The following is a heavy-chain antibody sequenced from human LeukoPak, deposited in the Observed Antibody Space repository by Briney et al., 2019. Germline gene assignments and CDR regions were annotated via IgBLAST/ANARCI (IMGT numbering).Heavy chain of an antibody. Sequence: ASVKVSCKASGYTFTGYYMHWVRQAPGQGLEWMGWINPNSGGTNYAQKSQGRVTMTRDTSISTAYMELSRLRSDDTAVYYCARVQWIAAREYYFDYWGQGTLVTVSS. V-gene: IGHV1-2*02. CDR3: ARVQWIAAREYYFDY. CDR2: INPNSGGT. CDR1: GYTFTGYY. J-gene: IGHJ4*02. D-gene: IGHD6-6*01.